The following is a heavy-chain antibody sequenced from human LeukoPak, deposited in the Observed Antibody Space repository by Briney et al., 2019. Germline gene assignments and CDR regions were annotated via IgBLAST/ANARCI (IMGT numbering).Heavy chain of an antibody. V-gene: IGHV4-59*01. D-gene: IGHD3-22*01. CDR2: VYYSGST. J-gene: IGHJ4*02. Sequence: SETLSLTCTVSGGSISTYYWTWIRQPPGKGLEWIGYVYYSGSTSYNPSLKSRLTISVDTSKNQFSLKLRSVTAADTAVYYCARVPYYHDRSGYYYGYFDYWGQGTLVTVSS. CDR3: ARVPYYHDRSGYYYGYFDY. CDR1: GGSISTYY.